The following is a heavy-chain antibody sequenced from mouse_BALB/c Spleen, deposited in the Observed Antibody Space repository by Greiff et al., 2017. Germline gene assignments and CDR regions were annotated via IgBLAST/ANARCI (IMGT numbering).Heavy chain of an antibody. J-gene: IGHJ2*01. CDR1: GYAFTNYL. CDR3: ARPDGNYACFEC. V-gene: IGHV1-54*01. D-gene: IGHD2-1*01. Sequence: VQLQQSGAELVRPGTSVKVSCKASGYAFTNYLIEWVKQRPGQGLEWIGVINPGSGGTNYNEKFKGKATLTADKSSSTAYMQLSSLTSDDSAVYFCARPDGNYACFECWGQGTTLTVAS. CDR2: INPGSGGT.